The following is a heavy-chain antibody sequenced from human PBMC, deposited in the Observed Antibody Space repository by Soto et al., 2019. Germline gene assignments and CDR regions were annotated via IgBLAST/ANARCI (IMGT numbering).Heavy chain of an antibody. CDR1: GFTFSSYS. CDR2: ISSSSSTI. V-gene: IGHV3-48*02. D-gene: IGHD6-13*01. Sequence: GGSLRLSCAASGFTFSSYSMNWVRQAPGKGLEWVSYISSSSSTIYYADSVKGRFTISRDNAKNSLYLQMNSLRDEDTAVYYCARGVSRVAAAGTSAFDIWGQGTMVTVAS. J-gene: IGHJ3*02. CDR3: ARGVSRVAAAGTSAFDI.